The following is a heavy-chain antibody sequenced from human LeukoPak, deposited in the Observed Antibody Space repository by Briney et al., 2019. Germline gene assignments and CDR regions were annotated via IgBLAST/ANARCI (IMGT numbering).Heavy chain of an antibody. D-gene: IGHD6-19*01. J-gene: IGHJ4*02. CDR2: IYYSGTT. CDR1: GGSISSSSYY. Sequence: SETLSLTCTVSGGSISSSSYYWGWIHQPPGKGLEWIGSIYYSGTTYYNPSLKSRVTISLDASKNQFSLKLNSVTAADTAVYYCARQVGGGRWHFDYWGQGTLVTVSS. V-gene: IGHV4-39*01. CDR3: ARQVGGGRWHFDY.